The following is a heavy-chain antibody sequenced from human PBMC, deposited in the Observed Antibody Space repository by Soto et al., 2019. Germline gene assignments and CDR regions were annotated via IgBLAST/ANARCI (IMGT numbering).Heavy chain of an antibody. CDR1: GGSISSYY. J-gene: IGHJ3*02. CDR2: IYYSGST. V-gene: IGHV4-59*08. CDR3: AIGVATTDAFDI. Sequence: SETLSLTCTVSGGSISSYYWSWIRQPPGKGLEWIGYIYYSGSTNYTPSLKSRVTISVDTSKNQFSLKLSSGTAADTAVYYCAIGVATTDAFDIWGQGTMVTVSS. D-gene: IGHD5-12*01.